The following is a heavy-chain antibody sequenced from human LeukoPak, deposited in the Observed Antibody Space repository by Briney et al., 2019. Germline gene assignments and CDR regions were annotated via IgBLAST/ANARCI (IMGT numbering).Heavy chain of an antibody. CDR3: AKDDDWGRFNH. D-gene: IGHD3-16*01. Sequence: GGSLRLSCAASGFTFKKYDVTWVRQAPGKGLEWVSGIRASGGATYYADSVKGRFNISRDNSENTVSLQLNSLRAEDTAMYYCAKDDDWGRFNHWGQGTLVTVSS. J-gene: IGHJ1*01. CDR1: GFTFKKYD. CDR2: IRASGGAT. V-gene: IGHV3-23*01.